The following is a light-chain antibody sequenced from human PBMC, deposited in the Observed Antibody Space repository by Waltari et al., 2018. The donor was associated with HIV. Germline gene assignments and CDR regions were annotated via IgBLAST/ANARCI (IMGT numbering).Light chain of an antibody. CDR2: EVS. CDR1: QCLLDRRGKTY. J-gene: IGKJ2*01. V-gene: IGKV2D-29*01. Sequence: DIVITQPTLSLSVTPRQPAYIPCMSTQCLLDRRGKTYLYWYLQKPGQPPQLLIYEVSKRFSGVPDRVSGIGSGTDFTLKISRVEAEDVGVYYCMQTVQLPYTFGQGTKLEIK. CDR3: MQTVQLPYT.